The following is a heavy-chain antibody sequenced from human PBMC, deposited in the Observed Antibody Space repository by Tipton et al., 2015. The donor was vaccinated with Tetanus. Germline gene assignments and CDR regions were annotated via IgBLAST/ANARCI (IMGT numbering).Heavy chain of an antibody. D-gene: IGHD6-25*01. V-gene: IGHV4-59*12. Sequence: GLVKPSETLSLTCTVSGGSIGSYYWSWIRQPPGKGLEWIGYIYHTGTTYYNPSFKSRVSISVDTSMSQFSLELNSVTAADTAVYYCARMQRYGMDVWGQGTTVTVSS. CDR2: IYHTGTT. CDR1: GGSIGSYY. CDR3: ARMQRYGMDV. J-gene: IGHJ6*02.